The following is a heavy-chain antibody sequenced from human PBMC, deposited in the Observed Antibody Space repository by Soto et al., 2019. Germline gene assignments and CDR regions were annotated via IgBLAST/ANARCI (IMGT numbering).Heavy chain of an antibody. D-gene: IGHD6-19*01. V-gene: IGHV4-4*07. J-gene: IGHJ5*01. CDR3: AREAGSDRWFDY. Sequence: SETLSLTCTVSGASISSYFWTWIRQPAGKGLDWIGRISTSGTTNYNPSLKSRVTMSVDTSKNHFYLNLSSVTAADTAVYYCAREAGSDRWFDYWGQGTLVTVSS. CDR2: ISTSGTT. CDR1: GASISSYF.